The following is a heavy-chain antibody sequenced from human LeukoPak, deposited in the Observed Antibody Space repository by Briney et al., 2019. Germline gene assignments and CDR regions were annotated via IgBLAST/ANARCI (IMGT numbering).Heavy chain of an antibody. V-gene: IGHV3-30*18. CDR1: GFTFSSYS. Sequence: GGSLRLSCAASGFTFSSYSMHWVRQAPGKGLEWVAVISYDGSDKYYADSVKGRFTISRDNSKNTLYLQMNSLRAEDTAVYYCAKEARNYYGPLIVWGQGTTVTVSS. CDR3: AKEARNYYGPLIV. J-gene: IGHJ6*02. CDR2: ISYDGSDK. D-gene: IGHD3-10*01.